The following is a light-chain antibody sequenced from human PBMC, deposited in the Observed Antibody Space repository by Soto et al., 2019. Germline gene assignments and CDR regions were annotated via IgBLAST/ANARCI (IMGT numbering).Light chain of an antibody. CDR3: SSYTTSSTYV. V-gene: IGLV2-14*01. J-gene: IGLJ1*01. Sequence: QSALTQPASMSGSPGQSITISCTGTSSDVGDSNYVSWYQQHPGKVPKLMIYEVTYRPSGVSNRFSGSKSGNTASLTISGLPAEDEADYYCSSYTTSSTYVFGTGTKVTVL. CDR1: SSDVGDSNY. CDR2: EVT.